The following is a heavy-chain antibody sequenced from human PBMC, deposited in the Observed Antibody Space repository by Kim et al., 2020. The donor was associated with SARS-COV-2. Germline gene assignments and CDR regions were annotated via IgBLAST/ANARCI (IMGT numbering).Heavy chain of an antibody. J-gene: IGHJ4*02. V-gene: IGHV3-23*01. CDR3: TKGRGRGSYCFDY. Sequence: YADTVRGRFTISRDNSKNTLYLQMNSLRAGDTAVYYCTKGRGRGSYCFDYWGQGTLVTVSS. D-gene: IGHD1-26*01.